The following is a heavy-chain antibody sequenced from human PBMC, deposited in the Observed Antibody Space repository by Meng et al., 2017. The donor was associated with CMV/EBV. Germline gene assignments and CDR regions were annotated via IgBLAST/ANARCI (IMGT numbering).Heavy chain of an antibody. CDR3: ASSRHSGGSGWYGDYYYYYGMDV. D-gene: IGHD6-19*01. CDR1: GFTLSSYS. V-gene: IGHV3-21*01. J-gene: IGHJ6*02. Sequence: GGSLRLSCAASGFTLSSYSMNWVRQAPGKGLEWVSSISSSSSYIYYADSVKGRFTISRDNAKNSLYLQMNSLRAEDTAVYYCASSRHSGGSGWYGDYYYYYGMDVWGQGTTVTVSS. CDR2: ISSSSSYI.